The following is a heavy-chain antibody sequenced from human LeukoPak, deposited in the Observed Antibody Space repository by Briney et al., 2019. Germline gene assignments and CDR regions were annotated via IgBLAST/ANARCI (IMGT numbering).Heavy chain of an antibody. Sequence: TTSESLSLTCTVSGGPISSGGYYWSWIRQHPGKGLEWIGYIYYSGSTYYNPSLKSRVTISVDTSKNQFSLKLSSVTAADTAVYYCARADHQWLVTSNWFDPWGQGTLVTVSS. V-gene: IGHV4-31*03. J-gene: IGHJ5*02. D-gene: IGHD6-19*01. CDR1: GGPISSGGYY. CDR3: ARADHQWLVTSNWFDP. CDR2: IYYSGST.